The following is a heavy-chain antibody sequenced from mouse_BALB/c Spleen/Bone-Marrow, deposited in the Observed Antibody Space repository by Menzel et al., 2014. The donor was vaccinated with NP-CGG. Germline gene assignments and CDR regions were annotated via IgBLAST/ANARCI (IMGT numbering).Heavy chain of an antibody. D-gene: IGHD1-1*01. V-gene: IGHV1-9*01. CDR3: AREDGLWYFDV. J-gene: IGHJ1*01. CDR2: ILPGSGST. CDR1: GYTFSSYW. Sequence: VQLQESGAELMKPGASVKISCKATGYTFSSYWIEWVKQRPGHGLEWIGEILPGSGSTNYNEKFKGKATFTADTSSXTAFMQLSSLTSEDAAVYYCAREDGLWYFDVWGAGTTVTVSS.